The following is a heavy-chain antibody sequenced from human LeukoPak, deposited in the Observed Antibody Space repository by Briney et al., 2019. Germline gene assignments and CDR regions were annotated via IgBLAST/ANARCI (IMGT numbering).Heavy chain of an antibody. CDR1: GFTFSSNY. D-gene: IGHD2-21*02. CDR2: IYSGGST. J-gene: IGHJ2*01. Sequence: GGALRLSCAASGFTFSSNYMSWARQAPGKGLEWVSVIYSGGSTYYAASVKGRFTISRDNSKNTLYLQMNSLRAEDTAVYYCARAGMVVTATRQSWYFDLWGRGTLVTVSS. CDR3: ARAGMVVTATRQSWYFDL. V-gene: IGHV3-53*01.